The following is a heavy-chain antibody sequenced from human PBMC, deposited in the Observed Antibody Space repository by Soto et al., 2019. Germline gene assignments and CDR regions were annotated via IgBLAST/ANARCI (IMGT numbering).Heavy chain of an antibody. CDR2: IIPIPGTA. D-gene: IGHD2-2*01. V-gene: IGHV1-69*01. CDR3: ARSQGSSTSLESYYYYYYGMNV. J-gene: IGHJ6*02. CDR1: GGTFGSYA. Sequence: QVQLVQSGAEVKKPGSSVQVSCKASGGTFGSYAISWVRQAPGQGLEWMGGIIPIPGTANYAQKFQGRVTIAADESTSTAYMELSSLRSEDTAVYYCARSQGSSTSLESYYYYYYGMNVWGQGTTVTVSS.